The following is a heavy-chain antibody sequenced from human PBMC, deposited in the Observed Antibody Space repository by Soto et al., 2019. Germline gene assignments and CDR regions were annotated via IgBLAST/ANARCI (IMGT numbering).Heavy chain of an antibody. CDR1: GFTFSSYS. J-gene: IGHJ6*02. CDR3: ARDRGIVVVPAANYYYGMDV. D-gene: IGHD2-2*01. CDR2: ISSSSSYI. V-gene: IGHV3-21*01. Sequence: TGGSLRLSCAASGFTFSSYSMNWVRQAPGKGLEWVSSISSSSSYIYYADSVKGRFTISRDNAKNSLYLQMNSLRAEDTAVYYCARDRGIVVVPAANYYYGMDVWGQGTTVTVSS.